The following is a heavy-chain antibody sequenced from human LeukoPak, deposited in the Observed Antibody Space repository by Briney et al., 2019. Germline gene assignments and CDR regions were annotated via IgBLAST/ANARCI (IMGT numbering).Heavy chain of an antibody. D-gene: IGHD1-26*01. V-gene: IGHV1-46*01. CDR3: ARDNSVGETAWWFDP. J-gene: IGHJ5*02. Sequence: VASVKVSCKASGYSFTSYYMHWVRQAPGQGLEWMGFINPSGSSAAYAQKFQGRLTMTRDKFTSTDYMELTSLTSDDTAVYYCARDNSVGETAWWFDPWGQGTLVTVSS. CDR1: GYSFTSYY. CDR2: INPSGSSA.